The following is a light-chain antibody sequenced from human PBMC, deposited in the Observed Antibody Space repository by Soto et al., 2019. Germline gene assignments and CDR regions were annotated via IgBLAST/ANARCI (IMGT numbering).Light chain of an antibody. J-gene: IGLJ3*02. V-gene: IGLV2-14*01. Sequence: QSALTQSASVSGSPGQSITISCTGTSSDVGGYNYVSWYQQHPGKAPKLMIYEVSNRPSGVSYRFSGSNSGNTASLTISGLQAEDEADYYCSSYTDTSTLVFGGGTKLTVL. CDR2: EVS. CDR1: SSDVGGYNY. CDR3: SSYTDTSTLV.